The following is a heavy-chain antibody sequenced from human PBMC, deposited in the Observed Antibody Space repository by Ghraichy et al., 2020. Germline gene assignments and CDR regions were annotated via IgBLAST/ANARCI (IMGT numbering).Heavy chain of an antibody. CDR2: ISGSGYTT. CDR3: AKDPNIISLSFGVDV. V-gene: IGHV3-23*01. Sequence: GGSLRLSCTASGFTFSRNAMSWVRQAPGKGLEWVSDISGSGYTTYYADSVKGRFTISRDNSKNTLYLQMNRLRAEDTAVYYCAKDPNIISLSFGVDVWGQGTTVVVSS. J-gene: IGHJ6*02. CDR1: GFTFSRNA. D-gene: IGHD3-10*01.